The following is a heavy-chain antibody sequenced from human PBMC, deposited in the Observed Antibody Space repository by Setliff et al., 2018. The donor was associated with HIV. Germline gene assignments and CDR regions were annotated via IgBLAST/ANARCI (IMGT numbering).Heavy chain of an antibody. Sequence: LSLTCTVSGGSINSYYWSWIRQPPGKGLEWIGYVQYVGPANYNPSLQSRPTLSIDTSKNQFSLKLISVTAADTAVYYCARGEPPASRSGLLYWGQGMLVTVSS. CDR2: VQYVGPA. V-gene: IGHV4-59*01. CDR1: GGSINSYY. D-gene: IGHD3-22*01. CDR3: ARGEPPASRSGLLY. J-gene: IGHJ4*02.